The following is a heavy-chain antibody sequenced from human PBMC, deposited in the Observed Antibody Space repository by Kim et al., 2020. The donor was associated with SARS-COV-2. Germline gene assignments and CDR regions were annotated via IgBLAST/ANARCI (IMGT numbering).Heavy chain of an antibody. Sequence: ASVKVSCKASGYTFTSYYMHWVRQSPGQGLEWMGIINPSGGSTSYAQKFQGRVTMTSDTSTSTVYMELSSLRSADTAVYYCARDSSNVGPIVVVPASTMYGMDVWGQGTTVTVSS. V-gene: IGHV1-46*01. CDR2: INPSGGST. CDR3: ARDSSNVGPIVVVPASTMYGMDV. CDR1: GYTFTSYY. D-gene: IGHD2-2*01. J-gene: IGHJ6*02.